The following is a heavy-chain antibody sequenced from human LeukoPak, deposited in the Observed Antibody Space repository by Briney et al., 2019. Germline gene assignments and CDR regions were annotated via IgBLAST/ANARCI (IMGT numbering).Heavy chain of an antibody. V-gene: IGHV1-2*02. CDR2: INPKSGGT. D-gene: IGHD3-10*01. CDR3: ARAGFWFGEPDGY. CDR1: GYTFSDFH. Sequence: ASVKVSCKASGYTFSDFHMHWVRQAPGQGLEWMGWINPKSGGTNYAQKFQGRVTMTRDTSISAVYMELSRLRSDDTAVYYCARAGFWFGEPDGYWGQGTLVTVSS. J-gene: IGHJ4*02.